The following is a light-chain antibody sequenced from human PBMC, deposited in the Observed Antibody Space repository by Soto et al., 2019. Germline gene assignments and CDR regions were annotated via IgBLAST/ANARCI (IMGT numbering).Light chain of an antibody. CDR3: HQYDSSRT. CDR2: GAS. CDR1: QTVTSTF. Sequence: EIVLTQSPGTLSLSPGERATLSCRASQTVTSTFLAWYQQKPAQAPRLLIYGASRRATGIPDRFSGSGSGTDFTLTITRLEPEDFAVYYCHQYDSSRTSGQGTKVEMK. V-gene: IGKV3-20*01. J-gene: IGKJ1*01.